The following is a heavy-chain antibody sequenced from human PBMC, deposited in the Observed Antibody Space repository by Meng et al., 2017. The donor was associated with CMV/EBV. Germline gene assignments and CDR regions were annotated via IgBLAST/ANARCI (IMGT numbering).Heavy chain of an antibody. J-gene: IGHJ4*02. V-gene: IGHV4-34*01. D-gene: IGHD3-10*01. CDR2: INHSGST. CDR1: GGSFSGYY. CDR3: ARGHYSPPVSRRWFGVDY. Sequence: SETLSLTCAVYGGSFSGYYWSWIRQPPGKGLEWSGEINHSGSTNYNPSLKSRVTISVDTSKNQFSMKLSSVTAADTAVYYCARGHYSPPVSRRWFGVDYWGQGTLVTVSA.